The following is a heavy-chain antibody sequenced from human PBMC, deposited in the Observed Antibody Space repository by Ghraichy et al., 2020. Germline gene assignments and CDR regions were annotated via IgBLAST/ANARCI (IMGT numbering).Heavy chain of an antibody. J-gene: IGHJ6*02. CDR3: ARDCGYHGVLAGYYYYYGVDV. V-gene: IGHV4-59*01. CDR2: ISSSGST. CDR1: SGSISGTYC. D-gene: IGHD5-12*01. Sequence: SETLSLTCTVSSGSISGTYCLSWIRQPPGEGLEWIGYISSSGSTNYNPSLKSRVSISVDASKTQFSLTVSSVTAADTAVYYCARDCGYHGVLAGYYYYYGVDVWGQGTTVTVSS.